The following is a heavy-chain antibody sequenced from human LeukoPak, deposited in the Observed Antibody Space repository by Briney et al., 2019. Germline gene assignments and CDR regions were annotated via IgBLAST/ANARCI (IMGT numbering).Heavy chain of an antibody. Sequence: GASVKVSCKASGYTFTSYGISWVRQAPGQGLEWMGIINPSGGSTSYAQKFQGRVTMTRDMSTSTVYMELSSLRSEDTAVYYCARDRYCSSTSCYAVFDYWGQGTLVTVSS. CDR1: GYTFTSYG. D-gene: IGHD2-2*01. CDR2: INPSGGST. V-gene: IGHV1-46*01. J-gene: IGHJ4*02. CDR3: ARDRYCSSTSCYAVFDY.